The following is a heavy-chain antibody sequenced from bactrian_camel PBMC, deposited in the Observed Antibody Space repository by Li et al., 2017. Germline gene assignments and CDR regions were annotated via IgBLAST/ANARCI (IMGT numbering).Heavy chain of an antibody. J-gene: IGHJ6*01. Sequence: QLVESGGGSVQAGGSPRLSCVASGYTYSTYCLGWFRQAPGKEREGVAAIDTVDSTTYAESVKGRFTISKDNAKNTIYLQMNSLRSQDTAMYYCAASRFSLSPSLCDGGRQPSFDYWGQGTQVTVS. CDR3: AASRFSLSPSLCDGGRQPSFDY. V-gene: IGHV3S1*01. D-gene: IGHD2*01. CDR1: GYTYSTYC. CDR2: IDTVDSTT.